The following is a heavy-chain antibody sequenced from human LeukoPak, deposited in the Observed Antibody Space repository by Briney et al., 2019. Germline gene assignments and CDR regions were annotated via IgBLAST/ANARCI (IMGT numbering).Heavy chain of an antibody. CDR1: GFTFSSYS. CDR3: ARGATGTIFDY. CDR2: ISSVSTM. Sequence: GGSLRLSCAAPGFTFSSYSMNWVRQAPGKGLEWLSYISSVSTMYYADSVKGRFTISRDNAKNSLYLQMTSLRAEDTAVYYCARGATGTIFDYWGQGILVTVSS. V-gene: IGHV3-48*01. D-gene: IGHD1-1*01. J-gene: IGHJ4*02.